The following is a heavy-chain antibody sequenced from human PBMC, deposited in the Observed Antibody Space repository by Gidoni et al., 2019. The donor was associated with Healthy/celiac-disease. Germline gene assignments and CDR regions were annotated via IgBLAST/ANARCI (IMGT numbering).Heavy chain of an antibody. CDR1: GFTFSSYW. J-gene: IGHJ4*02. CDR3: ARVSEYYGSGSYYKAAFDY. Sequence: EVQLVESGGGLVQPGGSLRLPCAASGFTFSSYWMHWVRQAPGKGLVWVSRINSDGSSTSYADSVKGRFTISRDNAKNTLYLQMNSLRAEDTAVYYCARVSEYYGSGSYYKAAFDYWGQGTLVTVSS. CDR2: INSDGSST. V-gene: IGHV3-74*01. D-gene: IGHD3-10*01.